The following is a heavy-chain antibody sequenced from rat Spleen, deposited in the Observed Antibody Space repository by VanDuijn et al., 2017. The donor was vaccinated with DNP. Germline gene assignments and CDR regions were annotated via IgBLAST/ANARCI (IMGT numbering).Heavy chain of an antibody. Sequence: EVQLVESGGDLVQPGRSLKVSCAASGFTFDNYYMAWVRQAPKKGLEWVATISTSGSRTYYSDSVKGRFIISRDNGKSSLYLQLSSLKSEDTATYYCAKNTGYYFDSWGQGVMVTVSS. V-gene: IGHV5-25*01. CDR1: GFTFDNYY. D-gene: IGHD4-1*01. J-gene: IGHJ2*01. CDR2: ISTSGSRT. CDR3: AKNTGYYFDS.